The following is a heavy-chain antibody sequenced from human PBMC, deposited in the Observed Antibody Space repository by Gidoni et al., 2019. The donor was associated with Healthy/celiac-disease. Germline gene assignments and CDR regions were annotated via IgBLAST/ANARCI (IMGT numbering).Heavy chain of an antibody. Sequence: EVQLVESGGGLVQPGGSLRLSCSASGFTFSSYAMHWVRQAPGKGLEYVSAISSNGGSTYYADSVKGRFTISRDNSKNTLYLQMSSLRAEDTAVYYCVKPEYRCSGGSCFINWFDPWGQGTLVTVSS. CDR3: VKPEYRCSGGSCFINWFDP. J-gene: IGHJ5*02. V-gene: IGHV3-64D*06. CDR1: GFTFSSYA. D-gene: IGHD2-15*01. CDR2: ISSNGGST.